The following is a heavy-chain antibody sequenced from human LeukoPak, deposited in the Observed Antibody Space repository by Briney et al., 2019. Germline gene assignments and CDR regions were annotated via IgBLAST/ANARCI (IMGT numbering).Heavy chain of an antibody. Sequence: GASVKVSFTVSGYTLTELSMHWVRQAPGQGLEWMGGFDPEDGETIYAQKFQGRVTMTEVTSADTAYMELSSLRSEDTAVYYCATVPGYYYVWGSYDYWGQGTLVSVSS. CDR3: ATVPGYYYVWGSYDY. D-gene: IGHD3-16*01. V-gene: IGHV1-24*01. J-gene: IGHJ4*02. CDR1: GYTLTELS. CDR2: FDPEDGET.